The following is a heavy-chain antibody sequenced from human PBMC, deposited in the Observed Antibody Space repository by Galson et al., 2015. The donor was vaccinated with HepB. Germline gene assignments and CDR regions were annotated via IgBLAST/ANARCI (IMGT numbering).Heavy chain of an antibody. Sequence: SLRLSCAASGFTFSSYWMSWVRQAPGKGLEWVANIKQDGSEKYYVDSVKGRFTISRDNAKNSLYLQVNSLRAEDTAVYYCARVVGYCSSTSCIRNAFDIWGQGTMVTVSS. CDR2: IKQDGSEK. D-gene: IGHD2-2*03. CDR1: GFTFSSYW. J-gene: IGHJ3*02. V-gene: IGHV3-7*03. CDR3: ARVVGYCSSTSCIRNAFDI.